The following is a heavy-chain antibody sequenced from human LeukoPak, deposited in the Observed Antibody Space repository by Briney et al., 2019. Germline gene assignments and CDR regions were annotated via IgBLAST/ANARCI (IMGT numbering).Heavy chain of an antibody. D-gene: IGHD1-26*01. Sequence: GSSVKVSCKASGGTFSSYGISWVRQAPGQGLEWMGWISAYNGNTNYAQKLQGRVTMTTDTSTSTAYMELRSLRSDDTAVYYCARGQSGGSYLDYWAREPWSPSPQ. CDR3: ARGQSGGSYLDY. CDR2: ISAYNGNT. J-gene: IGHJ4*02. CDR1: GGTFSSYG. V-gene: IGHV1-18*01.